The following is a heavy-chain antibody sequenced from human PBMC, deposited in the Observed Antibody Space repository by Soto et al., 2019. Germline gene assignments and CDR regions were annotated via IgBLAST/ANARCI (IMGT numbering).Heavy chain of an antibody. V-gene: IGHV3-23*01. CDR2: ILVGGST. Sequence: PXGSLRLSCAAAGFICSSYDMSWVRQAPGKGLDWVSTILVGGSTHYPDSVKGRFTISRDNSKNTVFLQMNSLTAGDTAVYYCAKATATGGGAFDICGQGTMVTVSS. CDR3: AKATATGGGAFDI. CDR1: GFICSSYD. D-gene: IGHD2-8*02. J-gene: IGHJ3*02.